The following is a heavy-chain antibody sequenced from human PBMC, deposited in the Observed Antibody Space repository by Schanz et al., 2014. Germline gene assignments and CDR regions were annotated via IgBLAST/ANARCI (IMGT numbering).Heavy chain of an antibody. CDR3: ARDRRFFDRDDLYYFDY. CDR2: ISVYTGNT. CDR1: GFNFNNYD. V-gene: IGHV1-18*04. Sequence: QVQLVQSGAEVKKPGASVKVSCTASGFNFNNYDINWVRQATGQGLEWMGWISVYTGNTKYGQKVQGRVTMTTDTSTSTAYMELRSLRSDDTAVYYCARDRRFFDRDDLYYFDYWGQGTLVTVSS. J-gene: IGHJ4*02. D-gene: IGHD3-3*01.